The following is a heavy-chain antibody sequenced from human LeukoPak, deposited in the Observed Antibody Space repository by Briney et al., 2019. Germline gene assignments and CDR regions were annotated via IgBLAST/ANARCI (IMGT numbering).Heavy chain of an antibody. J-gene: IGHJ4*02. CDR3: AKKDGLGIAAAGTSD. D-gene: IGHD6-13*01. CDR1: GFTFSSYG. V-gene: IGHV3-30*18. Sequence: PGGSLRLSCAASGFTFSSYGMHWVRQAPGKGLEWVAVISYDGSNKYYADSVKGRFTISRDNSKNTLYLQMNSLRAEDTAVYYCAKKDGLGIAAAGTSDWGQGTLVTVSS. CDR2: ISYDGSNK.